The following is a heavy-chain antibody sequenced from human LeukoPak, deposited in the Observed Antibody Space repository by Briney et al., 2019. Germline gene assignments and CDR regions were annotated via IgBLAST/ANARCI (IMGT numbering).Heavy chain of an antibody. CDR1: GFTVSSYY. D-gene: IGHD1-14*01. CDR3: LRQGSGNPPR. Sequence: PGGSLRLSCAASGFTVSSYYMSWVRQAPGKGLEWVSVIYSGGSTYYADSVRGRFTGSRHDSKNTLDLQMNSLRVDDTAMYYCLRQGSGNPPRWGQGTLVTVSS. CDR2: IYSGGST. V-gene: IGHV3-53*04. J-gene: IGHJ4*02.